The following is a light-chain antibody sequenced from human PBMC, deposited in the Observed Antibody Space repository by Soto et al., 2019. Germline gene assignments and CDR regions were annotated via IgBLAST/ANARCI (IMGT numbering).Light chain of an antibody. CDR2: DTS. J-gene: IGKJ2*01. CDR3: LQHNSYPYT. CDR1: QDISRF. Sequence: DVQMTQSPSAMSASVGDRVTITCRASQDISRFVAWFQQKPGKAPERLIYDTSTLQVGVPSRFSGGASGTEFTLPISGLQPEDFATYYCLQHNSYPYTFGQGTTLEIK. V-gene: IGKV1-17*03.